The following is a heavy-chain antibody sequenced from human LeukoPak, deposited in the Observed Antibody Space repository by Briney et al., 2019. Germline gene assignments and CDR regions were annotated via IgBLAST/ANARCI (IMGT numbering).Heavy chain of an antibody. CDR2: INPSGGST. D-gene: IGHD5-24*01. CDR1: GYTFTSYH. Sequence: ASVKVSCKASGYTFTSYHMHWVRQAPGQGLEWMGIINPSGGSTSYAQKFQGRVTMTRDTSTSTVYMELSSLRSEDTAVYYCASGGWLQLAFNYWGQGTLVTVSS. V-gene: IGHV1-46*03. J-gene: IGHJ4*02. CDR3: ASGGWLQLAFNY.